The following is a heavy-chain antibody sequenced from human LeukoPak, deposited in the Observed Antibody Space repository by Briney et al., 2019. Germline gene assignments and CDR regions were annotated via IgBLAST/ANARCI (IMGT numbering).Heavy chain of an antibody. V-gene: IGHV3-33*01. Sequence: GGSLRLSCAASGFTFSSYGMHWVRQAPGKGLEWVAVIRYDGSNKYYADSVKGRFTISRDNSKNTLYLQMNSLRAEDTAVYYCARDLETLTLTTPVGYWGQGTLVTVSS. CDR1: GFTFSSYG. J-gene: IGHJ4*02. D-gene: IGHD3-22*01. CDR2: IRYDGSNK. CDR3: ARDLETLTLTTPVGY.